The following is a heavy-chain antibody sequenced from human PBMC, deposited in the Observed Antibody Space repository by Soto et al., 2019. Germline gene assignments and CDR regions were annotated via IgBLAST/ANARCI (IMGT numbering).Heavy chain of an antibody. D-gene: IGHD1-7*01. V-gene: IGHV3-48*02. CDR3: ARGGLELRPTRLDY. CDR2: ISSSSSTI. J-gene: IGHJ4*02. Sequence: EVQLVESGGGLVQPGGSLRLSCAASGFTFSSYSMNWVRQAPGKGLEWVSYISSSSSTIYYADSVKGRFTIYRDNAKNSLYLQMNSLRDEDTAVYYCARGGLELRPTRLDYWGQGTLVTVSS. CDR1: GFTFSSYS.